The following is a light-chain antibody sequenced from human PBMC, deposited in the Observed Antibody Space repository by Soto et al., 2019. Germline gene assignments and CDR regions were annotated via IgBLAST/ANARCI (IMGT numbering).Light chain of an antibody. CDR1: QSVSSSY. Sequence: ETVLTQSPGTLSLSPGERATLSCRASQSVSSSYLAWYQQKPGQAPSLLIYGASSSATGIPDSFSGSGSGTDFTLTISRLEPEDFVVYDCQPYCSSPNTFGQGTKLEIK. J-gene: IGKJ2*01. CDR2: GAS. CDR3: QPYCSSPNT. V-gene: IGKV3-20*01.